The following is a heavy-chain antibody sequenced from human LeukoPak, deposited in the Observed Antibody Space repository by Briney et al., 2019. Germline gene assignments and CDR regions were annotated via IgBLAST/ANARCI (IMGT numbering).Heavy chain of an antibody. D-gene: IGHD4-23*01. J-gene: IGHJ4*02. CDR2: ISSSSSTI. CDR3: ARGRPHGNDY. Sequence: GGSLRLSCAASGFTFSSYSMNWVRQAPGKGLEWVSYISSSSSTIYYADSVKGRFTISRDNAKNTLYLQMNSLRVEDTAAYYCARGRPHGNDYWGQGTLVTVSS. V-gene: IGHV3-48*04. CDR1: GFTFSSYS.